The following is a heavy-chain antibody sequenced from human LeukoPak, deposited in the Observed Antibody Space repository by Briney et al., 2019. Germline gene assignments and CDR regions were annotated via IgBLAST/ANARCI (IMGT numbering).Heavy chain of an antibody. V-gene: IGHV3-21*01. CDR2: ISSSSSYI. CDR3: ARGDYDFWSGSDY. CDR1: GFTFSSYS. D-gene: IGHD3-3*01. Sequence: GGSLRLSCAASGFTFSSYSMNWFRQAPGKGLEWVSSISSSSSYIYYADSVKGRFTISRDNAKNSLYLQMNSLRAEDTAVYYCARGDYDFWSGSDYWGQGTLVTVSS. J-gene: IGHJ4*02.